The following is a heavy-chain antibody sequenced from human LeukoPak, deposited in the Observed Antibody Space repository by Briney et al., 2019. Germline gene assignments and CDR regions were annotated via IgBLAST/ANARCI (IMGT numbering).Heavy chain of an antibody. CDR1: GFTFSSYG. J-gene: IGHJ5*02. D-gene: IGHD2-2*03. Sequence: PERSLRLSCAASGFTFSSYGMQGVREAPGKGLELVAVISYDGSNKYYADSVKGRFTICRDNYKNTLYLQMNSLRAEDTAVYYCAKDGYCSSNSCYYNWFDPWGQGTLVTVSS. CDR3: AKDGYCSSNSCYYNWFDP. V-gene: IGHV3-30*18. CDR2: ISYDGSNK.